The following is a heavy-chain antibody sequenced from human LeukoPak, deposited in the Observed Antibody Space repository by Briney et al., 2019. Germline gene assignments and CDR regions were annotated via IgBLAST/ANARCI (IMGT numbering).Heavy chain of an antibody. J-gene: IGHJ4*02. Sequence: PGGSLRLSCAASGFTFSSYGMHWVRQAPGKGLEWVAVIWYDGSNKYYADSVKGRFTISRDNSKNTLYLQMNSLRAEDTAVYYCAREGRAYYYGSGSPFDYWGQGTLVTVSS. V-gene: IGHV3-33*01. CDR3: AREGRAYYYGSGSPFDY. CDR1: GFTFSSYG. CDR2: IWYDGSNK. D-gene: IGHD3-10*01.